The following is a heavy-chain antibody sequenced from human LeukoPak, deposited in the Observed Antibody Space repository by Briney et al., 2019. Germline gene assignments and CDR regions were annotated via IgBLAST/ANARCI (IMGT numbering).Heavy chain of an antibody. J-gene: IGHJ4*02. V-gene: IGHV1-18*01. Sequence: GWISAYNGNTNYAQKLQGRVTMTTEKSTSTAYMELRSLRSDDTAVYYCALSGSYAPFDYWGQGTLVTVSS. CDR3: ALSGSYAPFDY. D-gene: IGHD1-26*01. CDR2: ISAYNGNT.